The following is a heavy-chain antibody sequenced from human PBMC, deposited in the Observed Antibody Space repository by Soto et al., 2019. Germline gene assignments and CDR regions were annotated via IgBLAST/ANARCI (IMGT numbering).Heavy chain of an antibody. CDR2: INPSGGST. CDR3: ARGAYDILTGYSYWFDP. CDR1: GYTFTSYY. Sequence: ASVKVSRKASGYTFTSYYMHWVRQAPGQGLEWMGIINPSGGSTSYAQKFQGRVTMTRDTSTSTVYMELSSLRSEDTAVYYCARGAYDILTGYSYWFDPWGQGTLVTVSS. J-gene: IGHJ5*02. V-gene: IGHV1-46*01. D-gene: IGHD3-9*01.